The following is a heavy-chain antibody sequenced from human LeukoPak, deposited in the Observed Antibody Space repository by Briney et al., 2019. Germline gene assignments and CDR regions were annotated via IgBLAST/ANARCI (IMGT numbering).Heavy chain of an antibody. CDR1: GLTFSTYW. V-gene: IGHV3-7*01. D-gene: IGHD3-10*01. Sequence: GGSLRLSCAASGLTFSTYWMTWVRQAPGKGLEWVANIKQDGSKKNYVDSVKGRFTISRDNAKNSLYLQMNSLRVEDTAVYYCARGIAMVRGGDVWGKGTTVTVSS. CDR2: IKQDGSKK. J-gene: IGHJ6*04. CDR3: ARGIAMVRGGDV.